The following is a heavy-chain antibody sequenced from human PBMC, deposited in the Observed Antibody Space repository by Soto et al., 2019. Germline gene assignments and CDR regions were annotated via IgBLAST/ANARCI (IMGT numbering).Heavy chain of an antibody. D-gene: IGHD6-6*01. CDR3: VKHAEYQLVSWFDP. CDR1: GYSFSTYA. CDR2: ISAGGGSP. Sequence: EVQLLESGGGLVQPGGSLRLSCAASGYSFSTYAMSWVRQAPGKGLEWVSGISAGGGSPFIADSVKGRFIVSRDNAKDTLYLQMTSPTSEDTDIYYCVKHAEYQLVSWFDPWGQGTLVTVSS. J-gene: IGHJ5*02. V-gene: IGHV3-23*01.